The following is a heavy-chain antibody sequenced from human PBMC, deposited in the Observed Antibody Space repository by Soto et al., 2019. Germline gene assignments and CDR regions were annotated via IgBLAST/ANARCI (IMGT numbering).Heavy chain of an antibody. CDR2: VRGSGDNT. Sequence: EVQLLESGGGLVQPGGSLRLSCAASGFTFSSYVMNWVRQAPGKGLEWVSGVRGSGDNTYYADSVKGRFTISRDNSRNTLYLQMNSLRAEDTGVYYCARGPRAPPPHDYGMDVWGQGTTVTVSS. CDR3: ARGPRAPPPHDYGMDV. CDR1: GFTFSSYV. V-gene: IGHV3-23*01. J-gene: IGHJ6*02.